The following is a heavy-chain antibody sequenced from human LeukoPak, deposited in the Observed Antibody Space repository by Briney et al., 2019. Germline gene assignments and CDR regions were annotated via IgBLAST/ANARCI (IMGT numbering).Heavy chain of an antibody. J-gene: IGHJ5*02. CDR3: ATIILGYCSGGSCYSGSPRWFDP. CDR2: FDPEDGET. Sequence: RASVKVSCKVSGYTLTESSMHWVRQAPGKGLEWMGGFDPEDGETIYAQKFQGRVTMTEDTSTDTAYMELSSLRSEDTAVYYCATIILGYCSGGSCYSGSPRWFDPWGQGTLVTVSS. CDR1: GYTLTESS. D-gene: IGHD2-15*01. V-gene: IGHV1-24*01.